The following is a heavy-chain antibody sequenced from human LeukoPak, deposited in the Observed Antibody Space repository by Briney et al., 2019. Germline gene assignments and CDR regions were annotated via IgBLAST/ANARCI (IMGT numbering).Heavy chain of an antibody. CDR1: GFTFSSYS. J-gene: IGHJ4*02. CDR2: ISSSSSYI. Sequence: PGGSLRLSCAASGFTFSSYSMNWVRQAPGKGLEWVSSISSSSSYIYYADSVKGRFTISRDNAKNSLYLQMNSLRAEDTAVYYCAKDAQPDTYYDFWSGYYHIDYWGQGTLVTVSS. V-gene: IGHV3-21*04. CDR3: AKDAQPDTYYDFWSGYYHIDY. D-gene: IGHD3-3*01.